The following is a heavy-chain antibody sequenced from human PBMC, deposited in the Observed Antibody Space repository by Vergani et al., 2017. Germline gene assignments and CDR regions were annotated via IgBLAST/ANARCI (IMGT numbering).Heavy chain of an antibody. D-gene: IGHD5-18*01. V-gene: IGHV4-38-2*02. CDR1: GYSISSGYY. CDR2: IYHSGST. J-gene: IGHJ5*02. CDR3: ARDFPITAGGYSYGNWFDP. Sequence: QVQLQESGPGLVKPSETLSLTCTVSGYSISSGYYWGWIRQPPGKGLEWIGSIYHSGSTYYNPSLKSRVTISVDTSKNLFSLKLSSVTAADTAVYYCARDFPITAGGYSYGNWFDPWGQGTLVTVSS.